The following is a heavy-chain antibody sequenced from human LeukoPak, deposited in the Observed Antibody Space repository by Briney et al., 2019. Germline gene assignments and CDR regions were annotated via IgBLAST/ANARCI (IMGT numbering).Heavy chain of an antibody. J-gene: IGHJ4*02. CDR1: GGSMSSYY. D-gene: IGHD6-19*01. CDR2: IYYSGTT. V-gene: IGHV4-59*01. CDR3: ARGGGWYDY. Sequence: KTSETLSLTCTVSGGSMSSYYWSWIRQPPGKGLEWIGYIYYSGTTNYNPSLKSRVTISVDTSKNQLSLKLTSVTAADTAVFYCARGGGWYDYWGQGTLVTVSS.